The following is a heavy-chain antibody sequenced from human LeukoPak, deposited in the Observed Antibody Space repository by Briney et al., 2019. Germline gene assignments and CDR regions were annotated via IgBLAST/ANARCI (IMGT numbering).Heavy chain of an antibody. D-gene: IGHD3-10*01. CDR3: ARGKDYYGSGSYYVT. Sequence: SETLSLTCTVSGGSISSYYWSWIRQPPGRGLEWIGYIYYSGSTNYNPSLKSRVTISVDTSKNQFSLKLSSVTAADTAVYYCARGKDYYGSGSYYVTWGQGTLVTVSS. J-gene: IGHJ5*02. CDR1: GGSISSYY. V-gene: IGHV4-59*01. CDR2: IYYSGST.